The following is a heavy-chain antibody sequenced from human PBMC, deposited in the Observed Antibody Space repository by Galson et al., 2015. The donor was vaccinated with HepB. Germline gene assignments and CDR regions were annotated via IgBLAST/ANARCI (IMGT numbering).Heavy chain of an antibody. D-gene: IGHD3-22*01. V-gene: IGHV5-10-1*01. CDR1: GYSFTSYW. J-gene: IGHJ4*02. CDR3: ARPFDSYDSSGYYYGY. CDR2: IDPSDSYT. Sequence: SGAEVKKPGESLRISCKGSGYSFTSYWISWVRQMPGRGLEWMGRIDPSDSYTNYSPSFQGHVTISADKSISTAYLQWSSLKASDTAMYYWARPFDSYDSSGYYYGYWGQGTLVTVSS.